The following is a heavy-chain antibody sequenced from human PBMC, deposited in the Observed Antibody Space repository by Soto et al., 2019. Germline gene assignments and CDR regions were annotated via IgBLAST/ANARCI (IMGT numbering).Heavy chain of an antibody. CDR2: MKPNSGNT. V-gene: IGHV1-8*01. CDR1: GYTFTMYD. CDR3: ARAKTMYYDFWSGYYPNWFDP. J-gene: IGHJ5*02. D-gene: IGHD3-3*01. Sequence: ASVSVSCKACGYTFTMYDIIWVRQATGQGLELMGWMKPNSGNTGYAQKFQGRVTMTRNTSISTAYMELSSLRSEDTAVYYCARAKTMYYDFWSGYYPNWFDPWGQGTLVTVSS.